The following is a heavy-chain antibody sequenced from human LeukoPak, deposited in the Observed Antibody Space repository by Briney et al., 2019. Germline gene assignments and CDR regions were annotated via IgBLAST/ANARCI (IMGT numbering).Heavy chain of an antibody. J-gene: IGHJ4*02. V-gene: IGHV1-18*01. D-gene: IGHD2-15*01. CDR1: GYTFTSYG. CDR3: ARGRKVEDTFDY. CDR2: ISAYNGNT. Sequence: ASVKVSCKASGYTFTSYGISWVRQAPGQGLEWMGWISAYNGNTNYAQKLQGRVTMTTDTSTSTAYMELSSLRSEDTAVYYCARGRKVEDTFDYWGQGTLVTVSS.